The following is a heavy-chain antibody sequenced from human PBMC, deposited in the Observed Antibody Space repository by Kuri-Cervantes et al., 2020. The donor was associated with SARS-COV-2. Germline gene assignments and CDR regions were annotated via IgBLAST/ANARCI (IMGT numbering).Heavy chain of an antibody. D-gene: IGHD2-21*02. CDR2: IGTAGDT. Sequence: GESLKISCAASGFTFSGYAMSWVRQAPGKGLEWVSAIGTAGDTYYPGSVKGRFTISRENAKNSLYLQMNSLRTEDSAVYYCATSRVAAILGHGFWGQGTLVTVSS. CDR3: ATSRVAAILGHGF. CDR1: GFTFSGYA. V-gene: IGHV3-13*01. J-gene: IGHJ4*02.